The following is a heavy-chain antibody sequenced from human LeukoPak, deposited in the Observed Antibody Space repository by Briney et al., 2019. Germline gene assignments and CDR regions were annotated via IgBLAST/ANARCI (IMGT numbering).Heavy chain of an antibody. Sequence: SETLSLTCAVYGGSFSGYYWSWIRQPPGKGLEWIGYIYYSGSTNYNPSLKSRVTISVDTSKNQFSLELSSVTAADTAVYYCARHRGYSSGWYWFDPWGQGTLVTVSS. CDR3: ARHRGYSSGWYWFDP. CDR1: GGSFSGYY. V-gene: IGHV4-59*01. J-gene: IGHJ5*02. CDR2: IYYSGST. D-gene: IGHD6-19*01.